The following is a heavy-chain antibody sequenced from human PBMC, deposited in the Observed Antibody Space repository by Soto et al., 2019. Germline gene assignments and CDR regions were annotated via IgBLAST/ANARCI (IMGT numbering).Heavy chain of an antibody. CDR3: ARRLYYDSSGFEGGGMDV. J-gene: IGHJ6*02. CDR2: IYYSGST. V-gene: IGHV4-39*01. D-gene: IGHD3-22*01. CDR1: GGTISSWY. Sequence: PSETLSLTCTVSGGTISSWYCSWIRQPPGKGLEWIGSIYYSGSTYYNPSLKSRVTISVDTSKNQFSLKLSSVTAADMAVYYCARRLYYDSSGFEGGGMDVWGQGTTVTVSS.